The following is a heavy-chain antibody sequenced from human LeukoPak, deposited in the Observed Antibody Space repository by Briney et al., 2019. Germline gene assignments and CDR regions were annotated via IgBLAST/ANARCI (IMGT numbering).Heavy chain of an antibody. CDR1: GGSISSYY. D-gene: IGHD3-10*01. V-gene: IGHV4-59*01. Sequence: SETLSLTCSVSGGSISSYYWSWIRQPPGKGLEWIGYIYYSGSTNYNPSLKSRVTISVDTSKNQFSLKLSSVTAADTAVYYCARVMVRGVILAFRRGHWFDPWGQGTLVTVSS. J-gene: IGHJ5*02. CDR3: ARVMVRGVILAFRRGHWFDP. CDR2: IYYSGST.